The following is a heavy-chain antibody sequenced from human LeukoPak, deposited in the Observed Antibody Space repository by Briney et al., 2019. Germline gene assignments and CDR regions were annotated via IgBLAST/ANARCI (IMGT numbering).Heavy chain of an antibody. Sequence: GGSLRLSCAASGFTFSSYWMSWVRQAPGKGLEWVANIKQDGNEKYYVDSVKGRFTISRDNAKNSLYLQMNSLRAEDTAVYYCARTGGSSGWYSPALLKCYFDYWGQGTLVTVSS. J-gene: IGHJ4*02. V-gene: IGHV3-7*01. CDR2: IKQDGNEK. D-gene: IGHD6-19*01. CDR1: GFTFSSYW. CDR3: ARTGGSSGWYSPALLKCYFDY.